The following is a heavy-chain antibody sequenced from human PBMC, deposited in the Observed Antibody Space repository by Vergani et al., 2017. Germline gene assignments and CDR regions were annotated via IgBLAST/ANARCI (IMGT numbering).Heavy chain of an antibody. D-gene: IGHD5-18*01. CDR1: GFSFGDYA. CDR3: SRRHGYSFGYSDY. Sequence: EVQLVESGGGLVPPGRSLRLSCAASGFSFGDYAMNWVRQAPGKGLAWVAFIRNKAYGGTTEYAASVKGRFTISRDDSKRLAYLQLSGLKTEDTAVYFCSRRHGYSFGYSDYWGQGTLVTVSS. J-gene: IGHJ4*02. V-gene: IGHV3-49*04. CDR2: IRNKAYGGTT.